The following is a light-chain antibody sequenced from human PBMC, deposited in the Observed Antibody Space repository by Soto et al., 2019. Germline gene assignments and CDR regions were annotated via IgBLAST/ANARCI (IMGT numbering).Light chain of an antibody. J-gene: IGLJ1*01. CDR3: SSYTSSNYV. CDR2: EVS. Sequence: QSVLTQPASVSGSPGQSITISCTGTSSYIGGYNYVSWYQQHPGKALKLMIYEVSNRPSGVSNRFSGSKSSNTAALTISGLQAEDEDDYYCSSYTSSNYVFGTGTKVTVL. CDR1: SSYIGGYNY. V-gene: IGLV2-14*01.